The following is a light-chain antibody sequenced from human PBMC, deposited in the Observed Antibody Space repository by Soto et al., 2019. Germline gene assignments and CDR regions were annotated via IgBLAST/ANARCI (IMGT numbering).Light chain of an antibody. CDR2: DVS. J-gene: IGLJ2*01. CDR3: SSFSNTATLV. V-gene: IGLV2-14*01. CDR1: SGDVCGYNY. Sequence: QSVLTQPASVSGSPGQSITISCTGTSGDVCGYNYVSWYQQHPGKAPKLIIYDVSSRPSGVSNRFSGSKSGNTASLTISGLQAEDEADYYCSSFSNTATLVLGGVTKVTVL.